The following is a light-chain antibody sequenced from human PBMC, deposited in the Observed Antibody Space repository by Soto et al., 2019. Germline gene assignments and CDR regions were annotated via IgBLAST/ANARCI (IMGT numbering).Light chain of an antibody. CDR3: QQYGTAPLT. J-gene: IGKJ4*01. CDR1: QSISSEY. CDR2: ATS. V-gene: IGKV3-20*01. Sequence: EIVLAQSPGTLSLSPGERATLYCRSSQSISSEYLAWYQHRPGQAPRLLMYATSNRAPGLPDRFSGSGSGTDFTLTISRQAPEDAAVYYCQQYGTAPLTVGGGTKVEIK.